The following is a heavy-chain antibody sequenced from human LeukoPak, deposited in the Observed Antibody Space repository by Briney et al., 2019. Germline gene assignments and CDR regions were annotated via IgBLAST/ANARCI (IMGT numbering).Heavy chain of an antibody. Sequence: ASVKVSCKASGYTFTGYYIHWMRQAPGQGLEWMGWINPNSGAKKYAQTFQDRVTMTRDTSITTAFMELSRLTSDDTAVYYCAVYYTLKWGQGTLVTVSS. CDR1: GYTFTGYY. J-gene: IGHJ4*02. D-gene: IGHD3-22*01. CDR3: AVYYTLK. V-gene: IGHV1-2*02. CDR2: INPNSGAK.